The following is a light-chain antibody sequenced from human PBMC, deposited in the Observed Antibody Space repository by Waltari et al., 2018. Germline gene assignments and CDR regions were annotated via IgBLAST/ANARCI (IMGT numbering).Light chain of an antibody. Sequence: DIVMTQSPDSLAVSLGERATTNCKSSQSVLYRSNNKDYLGCYQQKPGQPPKLLIYWASTRGSGVPDRFSGSGSGTDFTLTISSLQAEDVAVYYCQQYYSTPWTFGLGTKVEIK. CDR3: QQYYSTPWT. CDR1: QSVLYRSNNKDY. J-gene: IGKJ1*01. CDR2: WAS. V-gene: IGKV4-1*01.